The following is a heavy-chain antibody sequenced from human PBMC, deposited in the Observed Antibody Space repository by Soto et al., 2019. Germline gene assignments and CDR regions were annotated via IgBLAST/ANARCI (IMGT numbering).Heavy chain of an antibody. CDR1: GGYISSSSYY. V-gene: IGHV4-39*01. D-gene: IGHD3-3*01. Sequence: SETRSLTCTVSGGYISSSSYYWGWISQPPGKGLEWIGSIYYSGSTYYNPSLKSRVTISVDTSKNQFSLKLSSVTAADTAVYYCAGNFGVVYYYYGMDVWGQGTTVKSP. CDR2: IYYSGST. CDR3: AGNFGVVYYYYGMDV. J-gene: IGHJ6*02.